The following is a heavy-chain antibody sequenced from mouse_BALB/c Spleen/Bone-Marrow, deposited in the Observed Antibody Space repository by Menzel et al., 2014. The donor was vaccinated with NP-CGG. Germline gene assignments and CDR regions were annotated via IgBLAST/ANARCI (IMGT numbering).Heavy chain of an antibody. D-gene: IGHD2-10*02. Sequence: VQLQQSGTVLARPGASVKMSCKASGYSFTSYWMHWVKQRPGQGLEWIGAIYPGNSDTSYNQKFKGKARLTAVTSASTGYVGVSRVGDEGCGVCCCRGGGYGRLGGFGYWGEGTAVAVSS. J-gene: IGHJ1*01. CDR1: GYSFTSYW. CDR2: IYPGNSDT. CDR3: RGGGYGRLGGFGY. V-gene: IGHV1-5*01.